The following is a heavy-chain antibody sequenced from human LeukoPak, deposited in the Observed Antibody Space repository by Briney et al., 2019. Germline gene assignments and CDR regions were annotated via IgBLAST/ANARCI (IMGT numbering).Heavy chain of an antibody. CDR3: ARGPTGYSSGWYDF. CDR2: IYYSGSS. J-gene: IGHJ5*01. D-gene: IGHD6-19*01. CDR1: GGSISSSSYY. V-gene: IGHV4-39*01. Sequence: SETLSLTCTVSGGSISSSSYYWGWIRQPPGKGLEWIGSIYYSGSSNYNPSLKSRVIISVDTSKNQFSLKLSSVTAADTAVYYCARGPTGYSSGWYDFWGQGTLVTVSS.